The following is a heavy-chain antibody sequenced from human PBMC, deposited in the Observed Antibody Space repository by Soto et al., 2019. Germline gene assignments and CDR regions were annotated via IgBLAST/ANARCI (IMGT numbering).Heavy chain of an antibody. Sequence: GSLRLSCAASGFTFSSYAMSWVRQAPGKGLEWVSAISGSGGSTYYADSVKGRFTISRDNSKNTLYLQMNSLRAEDTAVYYCAAAIRNNYYYYMDVWGKGTTVTVSS. J-gene: IGHJ6*03. CDR2: ISGSGGST. CDR3: AAAIRNNYYYYMDV. CDR1: GFTFSSYA. V-gene: IGHV3-23*01. D-gene: IGHD1-1*01.